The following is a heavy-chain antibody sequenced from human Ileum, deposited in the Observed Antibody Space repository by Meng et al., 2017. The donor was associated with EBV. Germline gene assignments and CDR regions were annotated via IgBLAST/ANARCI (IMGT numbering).Heavy chain of an antibody. Sequence: QVALDESGPGLVNPSQSLSLTGAVYSGSLSRSAYPWKWIRQPPGKGLEWFGHSGSPSHYPSLRSRLTIAVVPSQNQFSLRLDSATAADAAEYYCAIYAEGAGGKGYWGQGTLVTVSS. CDR3: AIYAEGAGGKGY. CDR2: SGSP. V-gene: IGHV4-30-4*01. D-gene: IGHD6-13*01. CDR1: SGSLSRSAYP. J-gene: IGHJ4*02.